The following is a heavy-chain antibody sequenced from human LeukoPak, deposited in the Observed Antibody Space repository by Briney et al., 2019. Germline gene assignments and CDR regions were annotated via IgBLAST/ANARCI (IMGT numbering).Heavy chain of an antibody. CDR2: IYYSGST. CDR3: ARHTLRRGVITY. Sequence: SETLSLTCTVSGGSISSYYWSWIRQPPGKGLEWIGYIYYSGSTNYNPSLKSRVTISVDTSKNQFSLKLSSVTAADTAVYYCARHTLRRGVITYWGQGTLVTVSS. J-gene: IGHJ4*02. D-gene: IGHD3-10*01. CDR1: GGSISSYY. V-gene: IGHV4-59*08.